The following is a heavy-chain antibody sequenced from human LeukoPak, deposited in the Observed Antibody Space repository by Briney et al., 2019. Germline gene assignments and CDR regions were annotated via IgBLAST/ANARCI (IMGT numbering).Heavy chain of an antibody. Sequence: ASVKVSCKASGYTFTGYYMHWVRQAPGQGLEWMGWINPNSGGTNYAQKFQGRVTMTRDTSISTAYMELSRLRSDDTAVYYCARDLDGSYYFDYWGQGTLVTVCS. CDR2: INPNSGGT. CDR1: GYTFTGYY. V-gene: IGHV1-2*02. J-gene: IGHJ4*02. CDR3: ARDLDGSYYFDY. D-gene: IGHD1-26*01.